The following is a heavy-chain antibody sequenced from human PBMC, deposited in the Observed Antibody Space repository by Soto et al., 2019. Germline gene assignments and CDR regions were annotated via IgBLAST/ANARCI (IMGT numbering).Heavy chain of an antibody. Sequence: EVQLLESGGGLVQPGGSLRLSCAASGFTFNTYDMSWVRQAPGTGLEWVSSIATTGETTFYADSVRGRFTISRDNSKNTLFLQITTLRAYDTAIYYCVRHWGVWGHGTLVTGSS. CDR2: IATTGETT. J-gene: IGHJ4*01. CDR1: GFTFNTYD. V-gene: IGHV3-23*01. D-gene: IGHD3-16*01. CDR3: VRHWGV.